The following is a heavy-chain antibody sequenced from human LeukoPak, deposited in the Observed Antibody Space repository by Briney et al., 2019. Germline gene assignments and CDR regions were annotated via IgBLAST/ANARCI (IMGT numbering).Heavy chain of an antibody. CDR2: IYTSGST. D-gene: IGHD1-26*01. CDR1: GGSISSYY. CDR3: ARDCLFRSSQDY. Sequence: SETLSLTCTVSGGSISSYYWSWIRQPAGKGLEWIGRIYTSGSTNYNPSLKSRVTMSVDTSRNQFSLKLSSVTAADTAVYYCARDCLFRSSQDYWGQGTLVTVSS. V-gene: IGHV4-4*07. J-gene: IGHJ4*02.